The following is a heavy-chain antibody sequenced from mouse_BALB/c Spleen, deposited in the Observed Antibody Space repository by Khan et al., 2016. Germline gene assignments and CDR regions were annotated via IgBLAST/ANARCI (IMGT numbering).Heavy chain of an antibody. CDR3: ASGVPNYAMDY. D-gene: IGHD1-1*02. J-gene: IGHJ4*01. CDR2: ILYIGST. Sequence: EVQLQESGPGLMKPSQSLSLTCTVTGSSITSDYAWNWIRQFPGNKLEWMGYILYIGSTTYTPSLKSRISITRDTSKNQFFLQLTSVTIEATATYYCASGVPNYAMDYWGQGTSGTVSS. V-gene: IGHV3-2*02. CDR1: GSSITSDYA.